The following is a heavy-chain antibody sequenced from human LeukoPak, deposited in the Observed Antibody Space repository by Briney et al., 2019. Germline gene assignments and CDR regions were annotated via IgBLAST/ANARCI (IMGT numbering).Heavy chain of an antibody. V-gene: IGHV3-48*03. CDR1: GFTFSSYE. Sequence: GGSLRLSCAASGFTFSSYEMNWVRQAPGKGLEWVSYISSSGSTIYYADSVKGRFTISRDNAKNSLYLQINSLRAEDTAVYYCARGQVLLWFGEQKVAPYMDVWGKGTTVTVSS. CDR3: ARGQVLLWFGEQKVAPYMDV. CDR2: ISSSGSTI. D-gene: IGHD3-10*01. J-gene: IGHJ6*03.